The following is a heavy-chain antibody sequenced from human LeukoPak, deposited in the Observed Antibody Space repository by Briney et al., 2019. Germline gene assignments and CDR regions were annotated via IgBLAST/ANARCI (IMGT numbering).Heavy chain of an antibody. D-gene: IGHD2-2*01. CDR1: GGSISSYY. J-gene: IGHJ4*02. CDR2: IYYSGST. V-gene: IGHV4-59*01. CDR3: AREGSSTTWDY. Sequence: SESLSLACTVSGGSISSYYCSWVRQPPGKGLEWIGYIYYSGSTNYNPSLKSRVTLSVDTSKNQFSLKLSAVTAADTAVYYCAREGSSTTWDYWGQGTLVTVSS.